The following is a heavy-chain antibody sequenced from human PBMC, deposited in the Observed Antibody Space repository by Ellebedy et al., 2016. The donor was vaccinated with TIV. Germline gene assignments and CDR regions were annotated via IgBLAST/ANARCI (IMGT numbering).Heavy chain of an antibody. CDR2: IYDSGST. V-gene: IGHV4-4*09. D-gene: IGHD3-10*01. CDR3: ARLPMVRGEGWGYYFDY. CDR1: GGSISTYY. J-gene: IGHJ4*02. Sequence: PSETLSLTCTVSGGSISTYYWSWIRQPPGKGLEWIGYIYDSGSTNYNPSLKSRVTISVDTSKNQFSLRLSSVTAADPAVYYWARLPMVRGEGWGYYFDYWGQGTLVTVSS.